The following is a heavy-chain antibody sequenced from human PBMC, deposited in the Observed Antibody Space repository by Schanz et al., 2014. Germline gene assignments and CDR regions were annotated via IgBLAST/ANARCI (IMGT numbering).Heavy chain of an antibody. D-gene: IGHD2-2*01. V-gene: IGHV3-23*01. CDR1: GFTFSSYA. CDR2: ISGSGGST. Sequence: VQLLESGGGLVQPGGSLRLSCAASGFTFSSYAMSWVRQAPGKGLEWVSGISGSGGSTYYADSVKGRFTISRDNSKNTLYLQMNSLRAEDTAVYYCAKDLLYGAPMPLNHLDSWGQGTLVTVSS. CDR3: AKDLLYGAPMPLNHLDS. J-gene: IGHJ4*02.